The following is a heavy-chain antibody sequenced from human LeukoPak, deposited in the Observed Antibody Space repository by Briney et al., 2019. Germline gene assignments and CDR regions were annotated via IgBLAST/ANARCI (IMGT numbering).Heavy chain of an antibody. Sequence: GGSLRLSCTVCGFTVSTNSMSWVRQAPGKGLEWVSFIYSDNTHYSDSVKGRFTISRDNSKNTLYLQMNSLRAEDTAVYYCARRAGAYSHPYDYWGQGTLVTVSS. CDR1: GFTVSTNS. V-gene: IGHV3-53*01. D-gene: IGHD4/OR15-4a*01. CDR2: IYSDNT. CDR3: ARRAGAYSHPYDY. J-gene: IGHJ4*02.